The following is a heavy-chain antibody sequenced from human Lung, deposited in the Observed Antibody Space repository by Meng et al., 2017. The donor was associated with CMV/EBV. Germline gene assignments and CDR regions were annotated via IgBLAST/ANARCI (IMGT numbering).Heavy chain of an antibody. D-gene: IGHD3-16*01. V-gene: IGHV3-30*02. J-gene: IGHJ4*02. CDR2: IRHDGSNK. CDR3: AKDQLLFGGPNAYFDD. Sequence: GESLKISCAAAGFTFDTYGMHWVRQAPGKGLEWLAFIRHDGSNKFYGDSVKGRFTVSRDNSKNTLYLQMNSLGAEETAIYYCAKDQLLFGGPNAYFDDWVQVTXVTVSS. CDR1: GFTFDTYG.